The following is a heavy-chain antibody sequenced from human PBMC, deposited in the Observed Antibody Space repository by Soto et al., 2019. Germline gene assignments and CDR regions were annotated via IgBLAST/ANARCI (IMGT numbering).Heavy chain of an antibody. Sequence: GGSLRLSCAASGFTFSSYAMHWVRQAPGQGLEWVALISYDESNEYYADSVKGRFTISRDNSKNTLYLQMSSLRGEDTVVYYCVRDRHIQLRFSYGMDVWGQGTTVTVSS. CDR3: VRDRHIQLRFSYGMDV. CDR2: ISYDESNE. D-gene: IGHD5-18*01. J-gene: IGHJ6*02. CDR1: GFTFSSYA. V-gene: IGHV3-30*04.